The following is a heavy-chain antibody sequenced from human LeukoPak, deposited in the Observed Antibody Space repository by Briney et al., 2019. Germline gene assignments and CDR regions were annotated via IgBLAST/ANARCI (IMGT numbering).Heavy chain of an antibody. D-gene: IGHD3-10*01. J-gene: IGHJ4*02. CDR3: AKDLHYGSADY. CDR1: GFTFDDYA. CDR2: ISWNSGSI. V-gene: IGHV3-9*01. Sequence: AGRSLRLSCAASGFTFDDYAMHWVRQAPGKGLEWVSGISWNSGSIGYADSVKGRFTISRDNAKNALYLQMNSLRAEDTAVYYCAKDLHYGSADYWGQGTLATVSS.